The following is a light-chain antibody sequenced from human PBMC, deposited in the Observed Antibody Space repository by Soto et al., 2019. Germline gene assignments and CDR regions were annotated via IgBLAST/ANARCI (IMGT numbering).Light chain of an antibody. CDR1: SSNLGAGYD. V-gene: IGLV1-40*01. J-gene: IGLJ3*02. CDR3: QAYDYSLTASV. CDR2: GNR. Sequence: QSVLTQPPSVSGAPGQTVTISCTGTSSNLGAGYDVHWYQQLPGAAPKLVIFGNRNRPSGVPERFSGSKSGTSASLAITGLQADDEADYYCQAYDYSLTASVFGGGTKLTVL.